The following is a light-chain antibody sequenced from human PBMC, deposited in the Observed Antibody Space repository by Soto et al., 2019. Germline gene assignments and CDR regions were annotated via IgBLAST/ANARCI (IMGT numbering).Light chain of an antibody. CDR2: TAS. CDR3: QQSYSRPRT. Sequence: DIQMTQSPSSLSASVGDSVTITCRASQSINTYLNWYQQKPGKAPNLLIYTASRLESGVPSRFSGSGSGTDFTLTISSLQPEDFATYFCQQSYSRPRTFGQGTKVDIK. V-gene: IGKV1-39*01. J-gene: IGKJ1*01. CDR1: QSINTY.